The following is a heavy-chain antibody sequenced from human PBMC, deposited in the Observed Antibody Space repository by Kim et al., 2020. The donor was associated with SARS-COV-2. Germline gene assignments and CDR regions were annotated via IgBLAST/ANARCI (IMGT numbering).Heavy chain of an antibody. V-gene: IGHV3-23*01. Sequence: STNYPDSGKGPFTISRDTSKTTRYLQMNGRRADATAVYYCAMEGWRYYLDYWGQGTLVTVSS. D-gene: IGHD1-1*01. J-gene: IGHJ4*02. CDR2: ST. CDR3: AMEGWRYYLDY.